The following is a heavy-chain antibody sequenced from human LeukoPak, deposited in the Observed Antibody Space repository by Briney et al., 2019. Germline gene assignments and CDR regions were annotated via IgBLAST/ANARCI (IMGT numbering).Heavy chain of an antibody. CDR1: GFTFSDYY. CDR2: ISSSSSYT. J-gene: IGHJ6*02. CDR3: ARDRGIAVAGTDYYYGMDV. Sequence: GGSLRLSCAASGFTFSDYYMSWIRQAPGKGLEWVSYISSSSSYTNYADSVKGRFTISRDNAKNSLYLQMNSLRAEDTAVYYCARDRGIAVAGTDYYYGMDVWGQGTTVTVSS. D-gene: IGHD6-19*01. V-gene: IGHV3-11*05.